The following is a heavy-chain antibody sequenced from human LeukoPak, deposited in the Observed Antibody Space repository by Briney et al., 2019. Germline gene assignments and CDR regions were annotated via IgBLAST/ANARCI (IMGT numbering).Heavy chain of an antibody. V-gene: IGHV1-3*02. CDR2: SNAGNGNT. Sequence: ASVKVSCKASGYTFTSYAMHWVRQAPGQRLEWMGWSNAGNGNTKYSQEFQGRVTITRDTSISTAYMELSRLRSDDTAVYYCARVGALNYYDSSGYQNWFDPWGQGTLVTVSS. J-gene: IGHJ5*02. D-gene: IGHD3-22*01. CDR3: ARVGALNYYDSSGYQNWFDP. CDR1: GYTFTSYA.